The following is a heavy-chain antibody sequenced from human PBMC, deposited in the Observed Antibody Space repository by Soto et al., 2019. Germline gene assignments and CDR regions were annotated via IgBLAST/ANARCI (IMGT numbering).Heavy chain of an antibody. J-gene: IGHJ5*02. V-gene: IGHV1-69*04. Sequence: SVKVSCKASGGTFSSYTISWVRQAPGQGLEWMGRIIPILGIANYAQKFQGRVTITADKSTSTAYMELSSLRSEDTAVYYCARDVFGVGFPGFDPWGQGTLVTVSS. CDR3: ARDVFGVGFPGFDP. D-gene: IGHD3-3*01. CDR2: IIPILGIA. CDR1: GGTFSSYT.